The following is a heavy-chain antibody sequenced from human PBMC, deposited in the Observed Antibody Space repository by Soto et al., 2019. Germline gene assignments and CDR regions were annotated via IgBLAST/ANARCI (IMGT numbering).Heavy chain of an antibody. CDR2: IYYSGST. CDR1: GGSISSGGYY. D-gene: IGHD3-22*01. CDR3: ARDRYDSQEEAPRTAIDI. Sequence: PSETLSLTCTVSGGSISSGGYYWSWIRQHPGKGLEWIGYIYYSGSTYYNPSLKSRVTISVDTSKNQFSLKLSSVTAADTAVYYCARDRYDSQEEAPRTAIDIWCQGILVTVSS. J-gene: IGHJ3*02. V-gene: IGHV4-31*03.